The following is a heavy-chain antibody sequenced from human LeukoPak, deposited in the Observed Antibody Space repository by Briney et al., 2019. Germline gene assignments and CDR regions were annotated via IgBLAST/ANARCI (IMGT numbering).Heavy chain of an antibody. CDR3: ARDVEGGAFDI. V-gene: IGHV3-7*05. Sequence: GGSLRLSCAASGFTFSRFWMNWVRQAPGRGLEWVANIDQSGGRNNYVDSVKGRFTISRDNAKNSLFLEMSSLRADDTAVYFCARDVEGGAFDIWGQGTTVTVSS. CDR2: IDQSGGRN. D-gene: IGHD3-16*01. J-gene: IGHJ3*02. CDR1: GFTFSRFW.